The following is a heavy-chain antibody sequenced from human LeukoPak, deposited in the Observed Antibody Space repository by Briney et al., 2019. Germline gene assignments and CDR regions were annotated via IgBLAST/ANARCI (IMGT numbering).Heavy chain of an antibody. V-gene: IGHV3-15*01. CDR2: IKSKADGATT. CDR1: GFTFSNAW. Sequence: GGSLRLSCAASGFTFSNAWMSWVRQAPGKGLEWVGRIKSKADGATTDYAAPVKGRFTISRDDSKNTLYLQMNSLKTEDTAVYYCTTVGYSYGGYYYYGMDVWGQGTTVTVSS. CDR3: TTVGYSYGGYYYYGMDV. J-gene: IGHJ6*02. D-gene: IGHD5-18*01.